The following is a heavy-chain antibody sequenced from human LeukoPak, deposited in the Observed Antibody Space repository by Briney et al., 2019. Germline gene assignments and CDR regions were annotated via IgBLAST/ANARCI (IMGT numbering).Heavy chain of an antibody. CDR1: GGSISSYY. V-gene: IGHV4-4*07. Sequence: SETLSLTCTVSGGSISSYYWSWIRQPAGKGLEWIGRIYTSGSTNYNPSPKSRVTMSADTSKNQFSLKLSSVTAADTAVYYCARAPDSSGPPPYYYYYYMDVWGKGTTVTVSS. J-gene: IGHJ6*03. CDR3: ARAPDSSGPPPYYYYYYMDV. CDR2: IYTSGST. D-gene: IGHD3-22*01.